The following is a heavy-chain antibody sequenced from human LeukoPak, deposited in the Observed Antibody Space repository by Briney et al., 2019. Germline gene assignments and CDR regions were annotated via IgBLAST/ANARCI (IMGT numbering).Heavy chain of an antibody. Sequence: SETLSLTCAVYGGSFSGYYWSRIRQPPGKGLEWIGEINHSGSTNYNPSLKSRVTISVDTSKNQFSLKLSSVTAADTAVYYCARGGQYYDILTGYYTGRVPFDYWGQGTLVTVSS. V-gene: IGHV4-34*01. D-gene: IGHD3-9*01. J-gene: IGHJ4*02. CDR3: ARGGQYYDILTGYYTGRVPFDY. CDR1: GGSFSGYY. CDR2: INHSGST.